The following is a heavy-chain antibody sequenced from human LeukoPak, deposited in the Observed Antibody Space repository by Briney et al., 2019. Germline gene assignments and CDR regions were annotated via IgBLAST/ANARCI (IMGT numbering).Heavy chain of an antibody. D-gene: IGHD3-10*01. Sequence: SETLSLTCTVSGAFHNSYYWSWMRQPPGKGLEWIAYIYYCGNTNKNSSLKSRVTISVDTSKNQFSLKLSSVTAADTAVYYCARVGSTMARDYFDYWGQGTLVSVSS. J-gene: IGHJ4*02. CDR1: GAFHNSYY. CDR2: IYYCGNT. CDR3: ARVGSTMARDYFDY. V-gene: IGHV4-59*01.